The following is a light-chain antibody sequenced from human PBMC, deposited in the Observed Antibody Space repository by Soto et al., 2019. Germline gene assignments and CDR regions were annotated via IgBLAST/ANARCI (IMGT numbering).Light chain of an antibody. Sequence: EIVLAQSPGTLCLSPGEGATLSCRASQSISSNFLAWYQHKPGQAPRLLIYAASIRATGIPDRFRGSGSGTDFTLSISRLEIEDFQVYDCQQYGSSPMYSVGQGTEVDIK. J-gene: IGKJ2*03. CDR3: QQYGSSPMYS. CDR2: AAS. CDR1: QSISSNF. V-gene: IGKV3-20*01.